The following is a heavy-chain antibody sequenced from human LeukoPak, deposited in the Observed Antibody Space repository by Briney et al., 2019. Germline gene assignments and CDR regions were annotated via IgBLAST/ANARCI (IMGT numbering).Heavy chain of an antibody. Sequence: GGSLRLSCAASGFTFSSYAMSWVRQAPGKGLEWVSAISGSGGSTYYTDSVKGRFTISRDNSKNTLYLQMNSLRAEDTAVYYCARDLRIAAAGTRVFDYWGQGTLVTVSS. J-gene: IGHJ4*02. CDR3: ARDLRIAAAGTRVFDY. D-gene: IGHD6-13*01. CDR1: GFTFSSYA. CDR2: ISGSGGST. V-gene: IGHV3-23*01.